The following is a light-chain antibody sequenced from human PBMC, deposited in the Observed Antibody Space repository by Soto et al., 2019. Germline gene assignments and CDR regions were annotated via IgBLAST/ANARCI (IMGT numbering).Light chain of an antibody. CDR2: NTN. Sequence: QTVVTQEPSFSVSPGGTVTLTCDLSSGSVSTSYYPSWYQQTPGQAPRTLIYNTNTRSSGVPDRFSGSILGNKAALTITGAQADDESDYYCVLYMGSGISIFGGGTKLTVL. V-gene: IGLV8-61*01. J-gene: IGLJ2*01. CDR1: SGSVSTSYY. CDR3: VLYMGSGISI.